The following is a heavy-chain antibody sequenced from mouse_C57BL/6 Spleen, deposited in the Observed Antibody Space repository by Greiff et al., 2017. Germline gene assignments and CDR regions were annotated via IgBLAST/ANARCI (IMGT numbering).Heavy chain of an antibody. CDR3: AKWEQFAY. CDR2: IDPNSGGT. Sequence: QVQLQQPGAELVKPGASVKLSCKASGYTFTSYWMHWVKQRPGRGLVWIVMIDPNSGGTKYNEKFKSKATRTVDKPSSTAYMQLSSLTSEDSAVYYCAKWEQFAYWGQGTLVTGSA. V-gene: IGHV1-72*01. D-gene: IGHD1-3*01. J-gene: IGHJ3*01. CDR1: GYTFTSYW.